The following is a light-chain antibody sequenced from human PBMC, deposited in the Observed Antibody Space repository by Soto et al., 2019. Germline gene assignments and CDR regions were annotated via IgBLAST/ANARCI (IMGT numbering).Light chain of an antibody. CDR1: QFIRGW. J-gene: IGKJ1*01. Sequence: DIQMTQSPSSVSASVGDRVIITCRASQFIRGWLAWYQQRPGKAPDLLISGASTLQSGVPSRFSGSGSGTDFTLTIISLQPEDFATYYCQQAFTFPPTFGQGTRVEVK. CDR2: GAS. CDR3: QQAFTFPPT. V-gene: IGKV1-12*01.